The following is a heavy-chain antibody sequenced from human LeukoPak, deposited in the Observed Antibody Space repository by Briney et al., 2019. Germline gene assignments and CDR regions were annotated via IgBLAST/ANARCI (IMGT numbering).Heavy chain of an antibody. D-gene: IGHD3-3*01. CDR1: GFTFSSYS. J-gene: IGHJ4*02. CDR3: AKTPVRRFPLYFDY. CDR2: ISGSGGST. Sequence: GGSMRLSCAAYGFTFSSYSMNWDRQAQGKGLEWVSGISGSGGSTDYADSLKGRFTISRDNSKNTLYLQMNSLRAEDTAVYYCAKTPVRRFPLYFDYWGQGTLVTVSS. V-gene: IGHV3-23*01.